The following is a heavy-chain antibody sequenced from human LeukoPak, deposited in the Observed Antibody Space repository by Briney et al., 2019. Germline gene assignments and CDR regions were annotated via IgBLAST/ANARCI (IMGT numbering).Heavy chain of an antibody. CDR1: GGSISSSSSY. J-gene: IGHJ4*02. Sequence: SETLSLTCTVSGGSISSSSSYWGWIRQPPGKGLEWIGIIFYSGSTYYNPSLKSRVTMSVGTSKNQFSLKLSSVTAADTAVYYCVRLGEGPHDYWGQGTLVTVSS. CDR3: VRLGEGPHDY. CDR2: IFYSGST. V-gene: IGHV4-39*01. D-gene: IGHD3-10*01.